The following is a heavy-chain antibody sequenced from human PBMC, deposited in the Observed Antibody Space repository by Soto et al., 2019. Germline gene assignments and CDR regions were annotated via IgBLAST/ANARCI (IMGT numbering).Heavy chain of an antibody. CDR2: INHSGST. J-gene: IGHJ6*02. CDR1: GGSFSGYY. D-gene: IGHD3-3*01. V-gene: IGHV4-34*01. CDR3: ARVRANYDFWSGYKVYYGMDV. Sequence: PSETLSLTCAVYGGSFSGYYWSWIRQPPGKWLEWIGEINHSGSTNYNPSLKSRVTISVDTSKNQFSLKLSSVTAADTAVYYCARVRANYDFWSGYKVYYGMDVWGQGXTVTVYS.